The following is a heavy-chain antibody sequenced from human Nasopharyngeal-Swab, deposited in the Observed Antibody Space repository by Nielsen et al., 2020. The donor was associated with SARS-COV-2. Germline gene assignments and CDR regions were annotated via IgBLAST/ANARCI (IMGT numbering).Heavy chain of an antibody. CDR2: IIPILGIA. J-gene: IGHJ4*02. Sequence: WVRQAPGQGLEWMGRIIPILGIAYYAQKFQGRVTITADKSTSTAYMELSSLRSEDTAVYYCAATVTTGSYDFDYWGQGTLVTVSS. D-gene: IGHD4-17*01. CDR3: AATVTTGSYDFDY. V-gene: IGHV1-69*02.